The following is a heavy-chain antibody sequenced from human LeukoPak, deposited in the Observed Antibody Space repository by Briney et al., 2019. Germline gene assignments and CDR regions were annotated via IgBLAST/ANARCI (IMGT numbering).Heavy chain of an antibody. CDR1: GFTFSSYG. Sequence: GGSLRLSCAASGFTFSSYGMPWVRQAPGKGLERMAVISYDGSNKYYADSVKGRFTISRDNSKNTLYLQMNSLRAEDTAVYYCAKGGGDYGYYFDYWGQGTLVTVSS. V-gene: IGHV3-30*18. J-gene: IGHJ4*02. D-gene: IGHD4-17*01. CDR3: AKGGGDYGYYFDY. CDR2: ISYDGSNK.